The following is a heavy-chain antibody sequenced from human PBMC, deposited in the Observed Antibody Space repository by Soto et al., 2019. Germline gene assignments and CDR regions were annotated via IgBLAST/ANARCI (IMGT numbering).Heavy chain of an antibody. D-gene: IGHD2-8*01. CDR2: IYYSGST. J-gene: IGHJ3*02. CDR1: GGSISSSSYY. Sequence: QLQLQESGPGLVKPSETLSLTCTVSGGSISSSSYYWGWIRQPPGKGLEWIGSIYYSGSTYYNPSPKSRVTISVDTSKNQFSLKLSSVTAADTAVYYCASGVAIVLMVYAILPRVDYADAFDIWGQGTMVTVSS. V-gene: IGHV4-39*01. CDR3: ASGVAIVLMVYAILPRVDYADAFDI.